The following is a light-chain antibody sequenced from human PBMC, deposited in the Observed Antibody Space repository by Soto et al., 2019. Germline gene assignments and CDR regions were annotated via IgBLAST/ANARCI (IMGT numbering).Light chain of an antibody. CDR3: QQFGNSPQT. CDR1: QNINSNY. V-gene: IGKV3-20*01. CDR2: GAS. Sequence: EIVLTQSPGTLSLSAGERATLSCRASQNINSNYFAWYQQKPGQAPRLLIYGASSRATGIPDRFSGSGSGTDFTLTINRLEPEDFAVYYCQQFGNSPQTFGQGTKVEIK. J-gene: IGKJ1*01.